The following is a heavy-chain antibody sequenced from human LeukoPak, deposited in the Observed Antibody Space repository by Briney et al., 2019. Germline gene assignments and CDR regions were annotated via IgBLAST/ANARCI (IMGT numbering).Heavy chain of an antibody. D-gene: IGHD6-6*01. V-gene: IGHV1-8*01. CDR1: GYTFTSYD. Sequence: ASVKVSCKASGYTFTSYDINWVRQATGQGLEWMGWMNPNSGNTGYAQKFQGRVTMTRNTSISTAYMELSSLRSEDTAVYYCARGQGYSSSSLHYYYYIDVWGKGTTVTVSS. CDR2: MNPNSGNT. J-gene: IGHJ6*03. CDR3: ARGQGYSSSSLHYYYYIDV.